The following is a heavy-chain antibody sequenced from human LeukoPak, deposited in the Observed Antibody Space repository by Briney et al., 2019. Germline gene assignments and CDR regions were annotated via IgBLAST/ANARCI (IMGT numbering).Heavy chain of an antibody. CDR2: ISGSGGST. CDR3: AKGAGGRGYYYMDV. D-gene: IGHD2-15*01. V-gene: IGHV3-23*01. J-gene: IGHJ6*03. CDR1: GFTFSSYA. Sequence: GGSLRLSCAASGFTFSSYAMSWVRQAPGKGLEWVSAISGSGGSTYYADSVKGRFTISRDNPKNTLYLQMNSLRAEGTAVYYCAKGAGGRGYYYMDVWGKGTTVTVTS.